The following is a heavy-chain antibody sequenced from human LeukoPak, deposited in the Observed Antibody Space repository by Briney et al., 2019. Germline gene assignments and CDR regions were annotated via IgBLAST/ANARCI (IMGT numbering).Heavy chain of an antibody. V-gene: IGHV3-53*04. Sequence: PGGSLRLSCAASGFTVSSNYMIWVGQAPGKGLEWVSGIFSGGTTYYADSVTGRFTISRHNSENTLYLQMNSLRGADTAVYYCARGVLGYSYGFDCWGQGTLVTVSS. J-gene: IGHJ4*02. CDR1: GFTVSSNY. CDR2: IFSGGTT. D-gene: IGHD5-18*01. CDR3: ARGVLGYSYGFDC.